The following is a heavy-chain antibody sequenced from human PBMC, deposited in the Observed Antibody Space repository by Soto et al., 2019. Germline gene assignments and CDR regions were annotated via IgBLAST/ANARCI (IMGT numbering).Heavy chain of an antibody. D-gene: IGHD3-3*01. CDR3: ARTPIPYYDFWSGYYHYCGMDV. CDR2: INPNSGGT. J-gene: IGHJ6*02. Sequence: ASVKVSCKASGYTFTGYYMHWVRQAPGQGLEWMGWINPNSGGTNYAQKFQGWVTMTRDTSISTAYMELSRLRSDDTAVYYCARTPIPYYDFWSGYYHYCGMDVWGQGTTVTVSS. CDR1: GYTFTGYY. V-gene: IGHV1-2*04.